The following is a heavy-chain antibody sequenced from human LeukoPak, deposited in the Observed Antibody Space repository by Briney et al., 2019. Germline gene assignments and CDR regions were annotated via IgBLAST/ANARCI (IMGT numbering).Heavy chain of an antibody. V-gene: IGHV4-34*01. Sequence: SETLSLTCAVYGGSFSGYYWSWIRQPPGKGLEWIGEINHSGSTYYNPSLKSRVTISVDTSKNQFSLKLSSVTAADTAVYYCARSGSYQVVDYWGQGTLVTVSS. CDR2: INHSGST. CDR3: ARSGSYQVVDY. CDR1: GGSFSGYY. J-gene: IGHJ4*02. D-gene: IGHD1-26*01.